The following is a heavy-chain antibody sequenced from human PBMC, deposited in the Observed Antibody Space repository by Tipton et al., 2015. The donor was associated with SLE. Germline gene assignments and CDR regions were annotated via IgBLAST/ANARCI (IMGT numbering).Heavy chain of an antibody. CDR2: ISSSGHTI. V-gene: IGHV3-48*03. D-gene: IGHD2-8*02. CDR3: ARLLPGTVFDS. J-gene: IGHJ4*02. CDR1: GFTFSSYE. Sequence: GSLRLSCAASGFTFSSYEMNWVRQAPGKGLEWVSYISSSGHTIYYADSVQGRFTISRDNAKNSLSLQMNSLRAEDTAVYYCARLLPGTVFDSWGQGTLVTVSS.